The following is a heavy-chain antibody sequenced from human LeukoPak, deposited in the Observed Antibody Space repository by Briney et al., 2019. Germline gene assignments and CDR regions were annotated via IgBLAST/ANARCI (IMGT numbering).Heavy chain of an antibody. D-gene: IGHD6-13*01. J-gene: IGHJ5*02. CDR1: GFTFSSYG. Sequence: PGGSLRLSCAASGFTFSSYGMSWVRQAPGKGLEWVSAISGSGGSTYYADSVKGRFTISRDNSKNTLYLQMNSLRAEDTAVYYCARDLSYSSSWEYNWFDPWGQGTLVTVSS. CDR3: ARDLSYSSSWEYNWFDP. CDR2: ISGSGGST. V-gene: IGHV3-23*01.